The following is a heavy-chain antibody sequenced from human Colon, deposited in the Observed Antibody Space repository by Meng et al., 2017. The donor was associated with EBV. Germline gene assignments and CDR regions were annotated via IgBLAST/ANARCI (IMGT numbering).Heavy chain of an antibody. CDR2: IYHNGQT. CDR1: GTSISTSNW. J-gene: IGHJ5*02. V-gene: IGHV4-4*02. CDR3: ARDGGVTHIP. D-gene: IGHD2-8*02. Sequence: QVLLQESGAGLVKPSGTLSFTCAVSGTSISTSNWWSWIRQSPGEGLEWIGAIYHNGQTNYNPSLKSRVSMSVDESKNEFSLNLKSVTAADTAVYYCARDGGVTHIPWGQGVLVTVSS.